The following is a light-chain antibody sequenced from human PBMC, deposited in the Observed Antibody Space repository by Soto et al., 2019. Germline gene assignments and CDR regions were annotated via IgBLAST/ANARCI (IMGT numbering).Light chain of an antibody. CDR1: QSVSSH. CDR3: QQYGSSPWT. V-gene: IGKV3-20*01. CDR2: DAS. Sequence: EIVLTQSPATLSLSPGERATLSCRASQSVSSHLAWYQQKPGQAPRLLIYDASSRATGIPDRFSGSGSGTDFTLTISRLEPEDFAVYYCQQYGSSPWTFGQGTKVDIK. J-gene: IGKJ1*01.